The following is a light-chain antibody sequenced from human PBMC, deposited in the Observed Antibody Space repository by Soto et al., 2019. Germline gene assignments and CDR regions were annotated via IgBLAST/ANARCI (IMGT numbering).Light chain of an antibody. J-gene: IGKJ4*01. CDR1: QSISSW. Sequence: DIQMTQSPSTLSASVGDRVTITCRASQSISSWLAWYQQKPGKAPKLLIYKASSLEGGVPSRFSGRGSGTEFTLTISSLQPDDFATYYCQQYNSYPLTFGGGTKVDIK. V-gene: IGKV1-5*03. CDR2: KAS. CDR3: QQYNSYPLT.